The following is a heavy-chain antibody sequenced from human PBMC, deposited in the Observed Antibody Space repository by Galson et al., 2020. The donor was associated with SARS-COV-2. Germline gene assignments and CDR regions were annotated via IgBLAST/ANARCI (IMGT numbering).Heavy chain of an antibody. CDR3: ARLHYGEYAPEAFDI. J-gene: IGHJ3*02. CDR1: GTSISSGSYS. Sequence: SKTLSLPCAVSGTSISSGSYSWNWIRQPPGKGLEWIGYISHSGGTYYNPSLKSRVTISGDRSKNQFSLRLSSVTAADTAAYYCARLHYGEYAPEAFDIWGPGTRVTVAS. CDR2: ISHSGGT. D-gene: IGHD4-17*01. V-gene: IGHV4-30-2*01.